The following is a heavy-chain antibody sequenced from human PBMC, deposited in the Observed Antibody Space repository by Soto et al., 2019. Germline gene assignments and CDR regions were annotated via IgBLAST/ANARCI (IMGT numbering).Heavy chain of an antibody. J-gene: IGHJ4*02. CDR3: AKGKGVGATPDGANC. D-gene: IGHD1-26*01. CDR2: VRSDGDTT. V-gene: IGHV3-23*01. Sequence: EVQVLESGGGLVQPGGSLRLSCAASGFTFSSFGMNWVRQAPGKGLEWVSGVRSDGDTTYNAESVKGRFTVSRDTSKNTEYLQMNSLRAEDTAVYYCAKGKGVGATPDGANCWGQGTPVTVSS. CDR1: GFTFSSFG.